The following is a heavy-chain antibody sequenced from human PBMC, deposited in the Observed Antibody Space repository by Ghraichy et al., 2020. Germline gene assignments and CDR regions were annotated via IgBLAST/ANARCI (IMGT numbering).Heavy chain of an antibody. CDR1: GDSVSSTSAA. Sequence: SETLSPTCPIFGDSVSSTSAAWSWIRQSPSRGLEWLGRTYYRSNWFYDYTVSVKGRMTIRPDTSKNQISLQLNSVTPEDSAVYYCAGGTGALDSWGQGTLVTVSS. J-gene: IGHJ4*02. CDR2: TYYRSNWFY. V-gene: IGHV6-1*01. D-gene: IGHD7-27*01. CDR3: AGGTGALDS.